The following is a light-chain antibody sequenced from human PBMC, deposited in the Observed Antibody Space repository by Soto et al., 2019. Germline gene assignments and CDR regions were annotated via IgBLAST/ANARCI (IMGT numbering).Light chain of an antibody. V-gene: IGLV2-14*01. CDR2: DVS. J-gene: IGLJ2*01. CDR1: SIYVGGYNY. Sequence: QSALTQPASVSGSPGQSITIFCTGISIYVGGYNYVSWYQQHPGKAPKLMIYDVSNRPSGVSNSFSGSKSGNTASLTISGLQAEDEADYYCSSYTSSSPVVFGGGTKLTVL. CDR3: SSYTSSSPVV.